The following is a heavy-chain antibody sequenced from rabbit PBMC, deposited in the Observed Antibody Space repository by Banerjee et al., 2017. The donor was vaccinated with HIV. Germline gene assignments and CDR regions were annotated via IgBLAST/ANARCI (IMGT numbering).Heavy chain of an antibody. CDR1: GFSFSSNW. CDR3: AKKWGL. Sequence: LEESGGGLVKPGGTLTLTCTVSGFSFSSNWICWVRQAPGKGLEWIACINTNNGDTDYANWPKGRFTISKTSSTTVTLQMTSLTVADTATYFCAKKWGLWGPGTLVTVS. CDR2: INTNNGDT. V-gene: IGHV1S45*01. D-gene: IGHD1-1*01. J-gene: IGHJ4*01.